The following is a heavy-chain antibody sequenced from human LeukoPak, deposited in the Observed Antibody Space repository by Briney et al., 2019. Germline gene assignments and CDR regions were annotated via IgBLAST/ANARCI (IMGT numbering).Heavy chain of an antibody. D-gene: IGHD1-20*01. V-gene: IGHV3-74*01. CDR3: ARDQGRAYNWNPFDY. Sequence: GGSPRLSCAASGFTFDTYWMHWVRQAPGKGLVWVSRINSDGSSTSYADSVKGRFTISRDNAKNTLYLQMNSLRAEDTAVYYCARDQGRAYNWNPFDYWGQGTLVTVSS. J-gene: IGHJ4*02. CDR1: GFTFDTYW. CDR2: INSDGSST.